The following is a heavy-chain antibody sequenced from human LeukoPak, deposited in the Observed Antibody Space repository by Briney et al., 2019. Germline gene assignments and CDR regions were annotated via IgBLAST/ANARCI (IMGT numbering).Heavy chain of an antibody. V-gene: IGHV1-2*02. CDR2: INPNSGGT. D-gene: IGHD5-24*01. Sequence: GASVKVSCKASGYTFTGYYMHWVRQAPGQGLEWMGWINPNSGGTNYAQKFQGRVTMTRDTSISTAYMELSRLRSDDTAVYYCARIELMDGYNYWDWVAFDIWGQGTMVTVSS. CDR3: ARIELMDGYNYWDWVAFDI. J-gene: IGHJ3*02. CDR1: GYTFTGYY.